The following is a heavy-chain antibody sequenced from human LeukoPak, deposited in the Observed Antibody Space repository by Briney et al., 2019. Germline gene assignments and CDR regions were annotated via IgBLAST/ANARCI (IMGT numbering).Heavy chain of an antibody. Sequence: SETLSLTCTVSGDSLGSDNYYWSWIRQPPGKGLEWIGYIYHNGGTKYNPSLRSRVTMSVDTSKNHVSLKLGSVTAADTAVYYCARDRRGYYDSSGYFDRWGQGTLVTVSS. CDR1: GDSLGSDNYY. D-gene: IGHD3-22*01. J-gene: IGHJ4*02. CDR2: IYHNGGT. CDR3: ARDRRGYYDSSGYFDR. V-gene: IGHV4-61*03.